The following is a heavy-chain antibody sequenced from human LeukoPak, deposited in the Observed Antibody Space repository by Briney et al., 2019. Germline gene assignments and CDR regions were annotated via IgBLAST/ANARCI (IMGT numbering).Heavy chain of an antibody. V-gene: IGHV3-23*01. CDR2: IGGGGSPT. CDR1: GFPFGNYA. J-gene: IGHJ3*02. D-gene: IGHD2-8*01. Sequence: GGSLRLSCAASGFPFGNYAMNWARQAPGRGPEWVSHIGGGGSPTDYADSVSGRFIISRDNSKATVYLQVNSLRAEDTAVYFCVKDSIAANGVYDAFDIWGQGTVVTVSS. CDR3: VKDSIAANGVYDAFDI.